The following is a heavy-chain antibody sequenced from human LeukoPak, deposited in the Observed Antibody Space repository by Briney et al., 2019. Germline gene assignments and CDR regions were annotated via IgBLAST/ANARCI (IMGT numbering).Heavy chain of an antibody. CDR3: ARQGDGHCTSTNCLYSFDY. D-gene: IGHD2-2*03. Sequence: SETPSLTCSVSGGSISTSDYFWGWIRQSPEKGLEWIGSIYVSGNTYYSPSLKSRVTMSMDTSKNQFSLRLSSVTAADTAVYYCARQGDGHCTSTNCLYSFDYWGQGTPVTVSS. CDR1: GGSISTSDYF. CDR2: IYVSGNT. J-gene: IGHJ4*02. V-gene: IGHV4-39*01.